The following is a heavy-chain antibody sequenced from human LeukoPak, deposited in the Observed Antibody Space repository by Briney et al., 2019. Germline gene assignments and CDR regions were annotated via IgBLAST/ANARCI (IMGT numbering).Heavy chain of an antibody. CDR3: ARDYGDYVYYGMDV. J-gene: IGHJ6*02. Sequence: ASVKVSCKASGGTFSSYAISWVRQAPGQGLEWMGGIIPIFGTANYAQKFQGRVPITADESTSTAYMELSSLRSEDTAVYYCARDYGDYVYYGMDVWGQGTTVTVSS. V-gene: IGHV1-69*13. D-gene: IGHD4/OR15-4a*01. CDR1: GGTFSSYA. CDR2: IIPIFGTA.